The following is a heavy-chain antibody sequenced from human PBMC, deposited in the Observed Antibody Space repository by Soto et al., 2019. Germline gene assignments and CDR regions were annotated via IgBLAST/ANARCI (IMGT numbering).Heavy chain of an antibody. CDR3: ASSCSSTSCSRSWFDP. CDR2: IYYSGST. V-gene: IGHV4-59*08. Sequence: SETLSLTCTVSGGSISSYYWSWIRQPPGTGLEWIGYIYYSGSTNYNPSLKSRVTISVDTSKNQFSLKLSSVTAADTAVYYCASSCSSTSCSRSWFDPWGQGTLVTVSS. D-gene: IGHD2-2*01. CDR1: GGSISSYY. J-gene: IGHJ5*02.